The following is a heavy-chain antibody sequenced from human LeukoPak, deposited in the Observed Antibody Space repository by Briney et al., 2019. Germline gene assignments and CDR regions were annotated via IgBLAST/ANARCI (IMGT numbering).Heavy chain of an antibody. Sequence: GASVKVSCKASGYTFTSYDINWVRQATGQGLEWMGWMNPNSGNTGYAQKFQGRGTMTRNTSISTAYMELSSLRPEDTAVYYCARAHYYDSSGPPPFDYWGQGTLVTVSS. D-gene: IGHD3-22*01. CDR1: GYTFTSYD. J-gene: IGHJ4*02. CDR3: ARAHYYDSSGPPPFDY. V-gene: IGHV1-8*01. CDR2: MNPNSGNT.